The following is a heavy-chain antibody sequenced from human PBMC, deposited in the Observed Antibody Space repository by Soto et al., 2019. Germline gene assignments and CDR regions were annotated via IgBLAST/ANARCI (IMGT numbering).Heavy chain of an antibody. D-gene: IGHD3-22*01. CDR2: IYYSGST. Sequence: SETLSLTCTVSGGSISSYYWSWIRQPPGKGLEWIGYIYYSGSTNYNPSLKSRVTISVDTSKNQFSLKLSSVTAADTAVYYCARDYYDSSGYSYFDYWGQGTLVTVS. J-gene: IGHJ4*02. CDR3: ARDYYDSSGYSYFDY. CDR1: GGSISSYY. V-gene: IGHV4-59*01.